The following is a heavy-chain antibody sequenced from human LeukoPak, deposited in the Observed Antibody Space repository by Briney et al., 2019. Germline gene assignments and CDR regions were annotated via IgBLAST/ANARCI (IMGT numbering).Heavy chain of an antibody. D-gene: IGHD3-3*01. V-gene: IGHV4-59*01. CDR1: GGSISSYY. Sequence: SETLSLTCTVSGGSISSYYWSWIRQPPGKGPEWIGYIYYSGSTNYNPSLKSRVTKSVDTSKNQFSLKLSSVTAADTAVYYCARVRESAVAFDIWGQGTMVTVSS. CDR3: ARVRESAVAFDI. J-gene: IGHJ3*02. CDR2: IYYSGST.